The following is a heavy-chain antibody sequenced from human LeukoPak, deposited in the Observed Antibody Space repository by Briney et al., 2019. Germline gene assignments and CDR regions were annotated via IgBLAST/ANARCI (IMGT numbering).Heavy chain of an antibody. V-gene: IGHV1-69*05. CDR3: ARGIYSSSSDFDY. J-gene: IGHJ4*02. CDR1: GGTFSSYA. Sequence: EASVKVSCKASGGTFSSYAISWVRQAPGQELEWMGGIIPIFGTANYAQKFQGRVTITTDESTSTAYMELSSLRSEDTAVYYCARGIYSSSSDFDYWGQGTLVTVSS. CDR2: IIPIFGTA. D-gene: IGHD6-6*01.